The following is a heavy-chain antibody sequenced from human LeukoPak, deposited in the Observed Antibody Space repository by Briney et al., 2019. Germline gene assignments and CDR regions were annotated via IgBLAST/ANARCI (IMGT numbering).Heavy chain of an antibody. CDR2: IIPIFGTA. CDR1: GGTFSSYA. CDR3: ARVGYYGSGSYWYYYYMDV. Sequence: GSSVEVSCKASGGTFSSYAISWVRQAPGQGLEWMGGIIPIFGTANYAQKFQGRVTITTDESTSTAYMELSSLRSEDTAVYYCARVGYYGSGSYWYYYYMDVWGKGTTVTVSS. J-gene: IGHJ6*03. D-gene: IGHD3-10*01. V-gene: IGHV1-69*05.